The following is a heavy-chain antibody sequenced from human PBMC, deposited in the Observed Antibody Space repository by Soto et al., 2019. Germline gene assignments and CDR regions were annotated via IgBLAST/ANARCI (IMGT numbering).Heavy chain of an antibody. CDR1: GASICGYH. CDR3: ARGFAIDWYTYYLDY. J-gene: IGHJ4*02. V-gene: IGHV4-59*08. D-gene: IGHD3-9*01. CDR2: ISYSGAT. Sequence: SETLSLTCTVSGASICGYHWSWIRQSPGKGLECLGYISYSGATNYNPSLKSRVTMSIDTSKNQFSLQLNSVTAADTAVYYCARGFAIDWYTYYLDYWGQGPLVTVSS.